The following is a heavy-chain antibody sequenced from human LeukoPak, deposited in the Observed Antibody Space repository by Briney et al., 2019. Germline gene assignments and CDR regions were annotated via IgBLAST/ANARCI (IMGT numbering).Heavy chain of an antibody. CDR1: GGSFSGYY. CDR2: INHSGST. CDR3: ARGPGSDAFDM. Sequence: SETLSLTCAVYGGSFSGYYWSWIRQPPGKGLEWIGEINHSGSTNYNPSLKSRVTISVDTSKNQFSLKLSSVTAADTAVYYCARGPGSDAFDMWGQGTMVTVSS. J-gene: IGHJ3*02. V-gene: IGHV4-34*01. D-gene: IGHD6-25*01.